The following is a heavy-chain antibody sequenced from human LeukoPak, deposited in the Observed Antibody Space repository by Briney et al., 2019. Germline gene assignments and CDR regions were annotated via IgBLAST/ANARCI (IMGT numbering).Heavy chain of an antibody. CDR3: AKERDYAEDMDV. J-gene: IGHJ6*03. CDR2: IWFDGTYE. Sequence: GGSLRLSCAASGFTFSSYGMHWVRQAPGKGLEWVALIWFDGTYEYCADSVKGRFTISRDNSNKTLYLQMNSLRAEDTAVYYCAKERDYAEDMDVWGKGTTVTVSS. V-gene: IGHV3-33*06. CDR1: GFTFSSYG. D-gene: IGHD4-17*01.